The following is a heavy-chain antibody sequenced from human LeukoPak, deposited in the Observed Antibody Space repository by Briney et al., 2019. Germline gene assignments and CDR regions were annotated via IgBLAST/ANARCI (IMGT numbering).Heavy chain of an antibody. Sequence: GASVKVSCKASGGTFSSYAISWGRQAPGLWLESMGGIIPIFGTANYAQKFQGRVTITADESTSTAYMELSSLRSEDTAVYYCASNPEYCTNGVCYNPLDYWGQGTLVTVSS. CDR1: GGTFSSYA. CDR3: ASNPEYCTNGVCYNPLDY. CDR2: IIPIFGTA. D-gene: IGHD2-8*01. V-gene: IGHV1-69*13. J-gene: IGHJ4*02.